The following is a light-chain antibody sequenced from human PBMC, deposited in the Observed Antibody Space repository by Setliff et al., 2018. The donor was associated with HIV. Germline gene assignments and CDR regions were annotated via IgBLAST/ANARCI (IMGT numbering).Light chain of an antibody. CDR1: SSDVGGYNY. V-gene: IGLV2-8*01. J-gene: IGLJ1*01. CDR3: SSYAGSNVYV. CDR2: EVT. Sequence: QSALAQPPSASGSPGQSVTISCTGTSSDVGGYNYVSWYQQHPGKAPKFMIYEVTKRPSGVPDRFSGSKSGNTASLTVSGLQAEDEADYYCSSYAGSNVYVFGTGTKVTVL.